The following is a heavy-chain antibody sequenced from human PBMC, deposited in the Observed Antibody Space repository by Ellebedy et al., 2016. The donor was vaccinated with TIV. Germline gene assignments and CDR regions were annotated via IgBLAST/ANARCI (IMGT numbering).Heavy chain of an antibody. CDR2: LSSTSSYI. J-gene: IGHJ4*02. D-gene: IGHD3-9*01. CDR3: ARGRYYDLLTGYYLGLDY. CDR1: GFTFSRYT. Sequence: GESLKISCAASGFTFSRYTINWVRQAPGKGLEWVSSLSSTSSYIYYADSAKGRFTMSRDTSKNTLFLQMNSLRVEDTAVYHCARGRYYDLLTGYYLGLDYWGQGALVTVSS. V-gene: IGHV3-21*01.